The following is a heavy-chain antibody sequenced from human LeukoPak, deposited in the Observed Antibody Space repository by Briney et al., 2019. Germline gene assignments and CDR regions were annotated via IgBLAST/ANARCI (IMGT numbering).Heavy chain of an antibody. CDR1: GFTVSDNY. Sequence: GGSLRLSCAASGFTVSDNYMGWVRQAPGKGLEWVSVMYGRGDTYYANSVKGRFTFSRDISKNTLYLQMNGLRAEDTAMYYCARDAPQVPAAGVLASWGQGTLVIVSS. V-gene: IGHV3-53*01. CDR3: ARDAPQVPAAGVLAS. CDR2: MYGRGDT. J-gene: IGHJ5*02. D-gene: IGHD6-13*01.